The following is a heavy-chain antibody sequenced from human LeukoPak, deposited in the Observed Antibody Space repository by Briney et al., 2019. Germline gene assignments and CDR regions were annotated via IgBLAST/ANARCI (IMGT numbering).Heavy chain of an antibody. D-gene: IGHD6-6*01. V-gene: IGHV1-69*05. J-gene: IGHJ6*03. CDR2: IIPIFGTA. Sequence: PWASVKVSCTASGGTFSSYAISWVRQAPGQGLEWMGGIIPIFGTANYAQKFQGRVTITTDESTSTAYMELSSLRSEDTAVYYCARVLGGYYYYYMDVWGKGTTVTVSS. CDR1: GGTFSSYA. CDR3: ARVLGGYYYYYMDV.